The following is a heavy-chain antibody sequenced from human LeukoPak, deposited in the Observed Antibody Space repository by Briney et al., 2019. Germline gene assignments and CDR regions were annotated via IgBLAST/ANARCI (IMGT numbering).Heavy chain of an antibody. Sequence: PGGSLRLSCAASGFTFSSYGMHWVRQAPGKGLEWVSGISWYSGSIVYADSVKGRFTISRDNAKNSLYLQMNSLRAEDMALYYCAKGGYGDYDGWDYFDYWGQGTLVTVSS. J-gene: IGHJ4*02. CDR2: ISWYSGSI. CDR3: AKGGYGDYDGWDYFDY. D-gene: IGHD4-17*01. V-gene: IGHV3-9*03. CDR1: GFTFSSYG.